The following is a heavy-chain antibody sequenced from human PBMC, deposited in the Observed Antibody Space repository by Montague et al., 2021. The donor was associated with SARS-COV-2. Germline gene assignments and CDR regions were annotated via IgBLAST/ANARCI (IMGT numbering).Heavy chain of an antibody. CDR1: GGSFSNYY. D-gene: IGHD2-15*01. CDR3: ARDRHPVVAPGPGPAGRAFDI. Sequence: SETLSLTCAVSGGSFSNYYWSWIRQPPGKGLEWIGEVNQSGTTIYNPSLKSGVTISEDTSKNQFYLRLNSVTAADTAVYYCARDRHPVVAPGPGPAGRAFDIWGQGTMVTVSS. J-gene: IGHJ3*02. CDR2: VNQSGTT. V-gene: IGHV4-34*01.